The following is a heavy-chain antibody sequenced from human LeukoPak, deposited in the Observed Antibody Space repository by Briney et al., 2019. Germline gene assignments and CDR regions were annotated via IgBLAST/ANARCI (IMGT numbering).Heavy chain of an antibody. Sequence: PGGSLRLSCAASGFTFSSYSMNWVRQAPGKGLEWVSSISSSSSYIYYADSVKGRFTISRDNAKNSLYLQMNSLRAEDTAVYYCARRVWSGSYYYMDVWGKGTTVTVS. CDR3: ARRVWSGSYYYMDV. V-gene: IGHV3-21*01. J-gene: IGHJ6*03. CDR1: GFTFSSYS. D-gene: IGHD3-3*01. CDR2: ISSSSSYI.